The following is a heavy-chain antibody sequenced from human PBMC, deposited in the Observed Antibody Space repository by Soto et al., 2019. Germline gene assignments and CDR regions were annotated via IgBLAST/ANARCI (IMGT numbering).Heavy chain of an antibody. V-gene: IGHV1-8*01. D-gene: IGHD4-17*01. CDR2: MNPNSGNT. J-gene: IGHJ4*02. CDR3: ARTRYGDNVDY. Sequence: QVQLVQSGAEVKKPGASVKVSCKASGYTFTSYDINWVRQATGQGLEWMGWMNPNSGNTGYAQKFQGSVTMTRNTSISTAYMEMSSPRSADTAVYYWARTRYGDNVDYRGQGTLVTVSS. CDR1: GYTFTSYD.